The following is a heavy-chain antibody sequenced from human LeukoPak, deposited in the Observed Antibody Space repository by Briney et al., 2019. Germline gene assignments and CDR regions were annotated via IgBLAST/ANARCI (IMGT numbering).Heavy chain of an antibody. CDR3: ASQIAVAGTGYYFDY. V-gene: IGHV4-59*05. D-gene: IGHD6-19*01. CDR1: GGSISSYY. J-gene: IGHJ4*02. Sequence: SETLSLTCTVSGGSISSYYWSWIRQPAGKGLEWIGSIYYSGSTYYNPSLKSRVTISVDTSKNQFSLKLSSVTAADTAVYYCASQIAVAGTGYYFDYWGQGTLVTVSS. CDR2: IYYSGST.